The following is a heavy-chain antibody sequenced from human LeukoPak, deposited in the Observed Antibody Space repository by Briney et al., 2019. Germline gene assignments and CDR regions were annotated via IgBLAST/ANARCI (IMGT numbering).Heavy chain of an antibody. Sequence: ASVKLSCNASGYTFTVYYMHWVRQGPGQGLGLMGWINTNSGGTNYAQKFQGRVTMTRATSISTDYMELRRMRSDDTAVYYCARGPISYYYYMDVWGKGTTVTVSS. J-gene: IGHJ6*03. CDR2: INTNSGGT. CDR3: ARGPISYYYYMDV. CDR1: GYTFTVYY. V-gene: IGHV1-2*02.